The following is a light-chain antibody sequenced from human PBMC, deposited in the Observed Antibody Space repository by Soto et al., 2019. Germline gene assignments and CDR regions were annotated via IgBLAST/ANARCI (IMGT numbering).Light chain of an antibody. V-gene: IGKV3-20*01. CDR3: QQYGSSPDT. Sequence: EIVLTQSPGTLSLSPGERATLSCRASQSVSSSYLAWYQQKPGQAPRLLIYGASSRATGIPDRFSGSGSGTDFTLTISRLETDDLAVYYCQQYGSSPDTFGPGTKVDIK. CDR1: QSVSSSY. J-gene: IGKJ3*01. CDR2: GAS.